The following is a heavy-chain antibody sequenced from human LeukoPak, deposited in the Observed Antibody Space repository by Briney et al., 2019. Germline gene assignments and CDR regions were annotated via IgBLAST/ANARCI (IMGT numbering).Heavy chain of an antibody. J-gene: IGHJ5*02. CDR1: GYTFTSYG. CDR3: ARAPDTAMVLNWFDP. CDR2: ISAYNGNT. V-gene: IGHV1-18*01. D-gene: IGHD5-18*01. Sequence: ASVKVSCKASGYTFTSYGISWVRQAPGQGLEWMGWISAYNGNTNYAQKLQGRVTMTTDTSTSTAYMELRSLRSDDTAVYYCARAPDTAMVLNWFDPWGQGALVTVSS.